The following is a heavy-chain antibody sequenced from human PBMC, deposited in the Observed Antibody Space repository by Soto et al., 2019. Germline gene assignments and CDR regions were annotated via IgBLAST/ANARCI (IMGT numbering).Heavy chain of an antibody. D-gene: IGHD3-22*01. CDR1: GLTFSSFE. V-gene: IGHV3-48*03. CDR2: ISRGATTT. Sequence: GGSLRLSCAVSGLTFSSFEMDWVRQAAGKGPEWISYISRGATTTYYADSVRGRFTISRDDAENSVFLQMDSLRVEDTAIYFCATRSTYYYFYWGQGTLVTVSS. CDR3: ATRSTYYYFY. J-gene: IGHJ4*02.